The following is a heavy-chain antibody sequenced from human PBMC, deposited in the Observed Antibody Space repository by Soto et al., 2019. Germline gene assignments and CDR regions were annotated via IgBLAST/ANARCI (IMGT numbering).Heavy chain of an antibody. Sequence: EVQLVESGGGLVQPGGSLKLSCAASGFTFSDSAMHWVRQASGKGLGWVGRIRNKVNTYATAYAASVKGRFTISRDDSMNTTYLQMNSLKTEDTAVYYCTRRRDWTAMDPLDYWGQGTLVTVSS. CDR1: GFTFSDSA. CDR3: TRRRDWTAMDPLDY. V-gene: IGHV3-73*02. J-gene: IGHJ4*02. D-gene: IGHD5-18*01. CDR2: IRNKVNTYAT.